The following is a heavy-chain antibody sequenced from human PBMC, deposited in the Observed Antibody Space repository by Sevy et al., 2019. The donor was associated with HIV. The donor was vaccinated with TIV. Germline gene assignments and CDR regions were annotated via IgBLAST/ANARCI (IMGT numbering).Heavy chain of an antibody. Sequence: SETLSLSCVVSGYSISSGHSWGWIRQPPGKGLEWIGSFYHDGTAYYNPSLTSRVIISVDTSKNQFSLKLNSVTAADTAVYFCARAPARVAYFDYWGQGTLVTVSS. CDR3: ARAPARVAYFDY. CDR1: GYSISSGHS. CDR2: FYHDGTA. J-gene: IGHJ4*02. D-gene: IGHD2-15*01. V-gene: IGHV4-38-2*01.